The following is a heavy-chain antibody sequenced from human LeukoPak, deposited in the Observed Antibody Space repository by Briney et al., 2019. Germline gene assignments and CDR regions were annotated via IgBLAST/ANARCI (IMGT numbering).Heavy chain of an antibody. D-gene: IGHD2-2*01. V-gene: IGHV3-23*01. CDR1: GFTFSSYA. J-gene: IGHJ3*02. CDR3: AKADRVDDAFDI. Sequence: PGGSLRLSCAASGFTFSSYAMSWVRQAPGKGLEWVSTFSGSGDNTYYADSVKGRFTISRDNSKNTLYPQMNSLRAEDTAVYYCAKADRVDDAFDIWGQGTMVTVSS. CDR2: FSGSGDNT.